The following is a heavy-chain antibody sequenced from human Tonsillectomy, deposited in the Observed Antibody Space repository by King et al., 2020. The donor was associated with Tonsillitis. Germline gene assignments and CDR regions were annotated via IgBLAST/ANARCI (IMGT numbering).Heavy chain of an antibody. J-gene: IGHJ4*02. Sequence: VQLVESGGGLVKPGGSLRLSCAASGFTFSNAWMSWVRQAPGKGLEWVGRIKSKTDGGTTDYAAPVKGRFTISRDDSKNTLYLQMNSLKTEDTAVYYCPTTYYYDSSGYYWGSPGSFDYWGQGTLVTVSS. CDR3: PTTYYYDSSGYYWGSPGSFDY. CDR2: IKSKTDGGTT. CDR1: GFTFSNAW. D-gene: IGHD3-22*01. V-gene: IGHV3-15*01.